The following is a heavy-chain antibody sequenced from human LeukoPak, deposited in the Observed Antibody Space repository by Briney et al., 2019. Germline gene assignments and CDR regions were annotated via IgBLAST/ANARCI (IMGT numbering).Heavy chain of an antibody. CDR3: AKDYGGNSGGFDY. Sequence: PGGSLRLSCAASGFTFSSYAMSWVRQAPGKGLEWVSAISGSGGSTYYADSVKGRFTISRDNSKNTLYLQMNSLRAEDAAAYYCAKDYGGNSGGFDYWGQGTLVTVSS. D-gene: IGHD4-23*01. CDR2: ISGSGGST. V-gene: IGHV3-23*01. CDR1: GFTFSSYA. J-gene: IGHJ4*02.